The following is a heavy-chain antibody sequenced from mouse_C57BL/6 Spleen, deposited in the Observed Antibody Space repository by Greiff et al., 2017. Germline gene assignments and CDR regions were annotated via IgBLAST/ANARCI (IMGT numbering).Heavy chain of an antibody. V-gene: IGHV1-15*01. Sequence: QVQLQQSGAELVRPGASVTLSCKASGYTFTDYDMNWVKQTPVHGLEWIGAIDPENGGPAYNQKLKGKAILTADKSYSTAYMELRSLRSADSAFYYCTRSRDSSVYRAWFAYWGQGTLVTVSA. CDR1: GYTFTDYD. CDR2: IDPENGGP. CDR3: TRSRDSSVYRAWFAY. J-gene: IGHJ3*01. D-gene: IGHD3-2*02.